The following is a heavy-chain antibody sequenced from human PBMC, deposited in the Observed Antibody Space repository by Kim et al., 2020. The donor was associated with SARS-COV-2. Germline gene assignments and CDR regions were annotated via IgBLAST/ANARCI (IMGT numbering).Heavy chain of an antibody. J-gene: IGHJ4*02. V-gene: IGHV3-30*01. D-gene: IGHD2-15*01. Sequence: GRFTISRDNSKNTLYLQMNSLRAEDTAVYYCARDPDFYVVVAATPYYFDYWGQGTLVTVSS. CDR3: ARDPDFYVVVAATPYYFDY.